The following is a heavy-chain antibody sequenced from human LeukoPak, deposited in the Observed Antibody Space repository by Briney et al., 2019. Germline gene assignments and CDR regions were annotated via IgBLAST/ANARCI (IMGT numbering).Heavy chain of an antibody. Sequence: GGSLRLSCAASGFTVSSNYMSWVRQAPGKGLECNSYRTTSSYTNYADSVKGRFTIYRDNAKNSLYLQMNSLRAEDTAVYYCARGDYDSSGYYEVWGQGTLVTVSS. D-gene: IGHD3-22*01. CDR1: GFTVSSNY. V-gene: IGHV3-11*05. J-gene: IGHJ4*02. CDR3: ARGDYDSSGYYEV. CDR2: RTTSSYT.